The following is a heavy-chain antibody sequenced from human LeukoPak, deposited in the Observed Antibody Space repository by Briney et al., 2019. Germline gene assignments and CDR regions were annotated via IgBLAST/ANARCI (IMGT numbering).Heavy chain of an antibody. CDR3: ARARELWDAGYYYYYMDV. J-gene: IGHJ6*03. V-gene: IGHV3-7*04. D-gene: IGHD3-16*01. Sequence: PGGSLRLSCAASGFTFSNYWMSWVRQAPGKGLEWVANIKYDESEKYYVDSVKGRFTISRDNAKNSLFLQMNSLRVEDTAVYYCARARELWDAGYYYYYMDVWGNGTTVTISS. CDR1: GFTFSNYW. CDR2: IKYDESEK.